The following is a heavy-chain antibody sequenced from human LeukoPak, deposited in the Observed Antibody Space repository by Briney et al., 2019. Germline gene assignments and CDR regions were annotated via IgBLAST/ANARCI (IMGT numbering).Heavy chain of an antibody. J-gene: IGHJ4*02. CDR3: AIHYYETGYFDY. Sequence: TSETLSLTCTVSGGSISSYYWSWLRQPPGKGLGWIGYVYYSGSTNYNPSLKSRVTISVDTSKNQFSLRLSSVTAADTAVYYCAIHYYETGYFDYWGQGTLVTVSS. CDR1: GGSISSYY. V-gene: IGHV4-59*01. D-gene: IGHD3-22*01. CDR2: VYYSGST.